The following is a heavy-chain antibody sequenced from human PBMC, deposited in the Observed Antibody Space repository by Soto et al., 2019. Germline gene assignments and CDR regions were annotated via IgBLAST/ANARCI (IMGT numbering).Heavy chain of an antibody. CDR3: ARILRTSYDDYFDY. D-gene: IGHD1-26*01. J-gene: IGHJ4*02. Sequence: PGESLKISCKGSGYSFTSYWIGWVRQMPGKGLEWMGIIYPGDSDTRYSPSFQGQVTISADKSISTAYLQWSSLKATDTSMYYCARILRTSYDDYFDYWGQGTLVTVSS. V-gene: IGHV5-51*01. CDR1: GYSFTSYW. CDR2: IYPGDSDT.